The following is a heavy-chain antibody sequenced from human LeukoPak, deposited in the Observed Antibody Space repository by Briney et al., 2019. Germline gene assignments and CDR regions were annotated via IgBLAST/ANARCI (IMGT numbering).Heavy chain of an antibody. V-gene: IGHV3-33*01. Sequence: GGSLRLSCAASGFTFSSYGMHWVRQAPGKGLEWVAVIWYDGSNKYYADSVKGRFTISRDNSKNTLYLQMNSLRAEETAVYYCGGGISQLWALDYWGQGTLVTVSS. J-gene: IGHJ4*02. D-gene: IGHD5-18*01. CDR1: GFTFSSYG. CDR2: IWYDGSNK. CDR3: GGGISQLWALDY.